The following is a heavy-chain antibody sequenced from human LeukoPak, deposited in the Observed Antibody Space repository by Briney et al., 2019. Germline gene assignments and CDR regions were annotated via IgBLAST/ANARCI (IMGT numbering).Heavy chain of an antibody. J-gene: IGHJ4*02. CDR1: TFTVSSNY. Sequence: GGSLRLSCAASTFTVSSNYMSWVRHAPGKGLEWVSVIYSGGSTYYADSVKGRFIISRDNSKNTLYLQMNSLRAEDTAVYYCAREMDYGGTNWGQGTLVTVSS. CDR2: IYSGGST. D-gene: IGHD4-23*01. CDR3: AREMDYGGTN. V-gene: IGHV3-53*01.